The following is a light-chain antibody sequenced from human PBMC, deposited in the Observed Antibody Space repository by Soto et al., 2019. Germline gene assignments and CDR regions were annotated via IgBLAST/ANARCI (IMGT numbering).Light chain of an antibody. CDR1: SSDVGGYNY. Sequence: QSALTQPASVSGSPGQSITISCTGTSSDVGGYNYVSWYQQHPGKVPKLLIYDVSNRPSGVSNRFSGSKSGNTASLTISGLQAEDEADYYCSSYTSSSTDVVFGGGTKVTVL. V-gene: IGLV2-14*03. J-gene: IGLJ2*01. CDR2: DVS. CDR3: SSYTSSSTDVV.